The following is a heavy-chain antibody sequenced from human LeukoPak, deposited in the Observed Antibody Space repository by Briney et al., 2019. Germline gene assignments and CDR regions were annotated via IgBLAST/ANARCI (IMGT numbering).Heavy chain of an antibody. CDR1: GFPFNTYA. CDR2: ISSNGDNT. Sequence: GGSLRLSCSASGFPFNTYAIHWVRQAPGKGLEYVAGISSNGDNTDFADSAKGRFTISRDNSKSTLFLQMNSLRAEDTAVYLCTRDSALLGVAFDLWGQGTVVTVSS. CDR3: TRDSALLGVAFDL. D-gene: IGHD2-15*01. V-gene: IGHV3-64D*06. J-gene: IGHJ3*01.